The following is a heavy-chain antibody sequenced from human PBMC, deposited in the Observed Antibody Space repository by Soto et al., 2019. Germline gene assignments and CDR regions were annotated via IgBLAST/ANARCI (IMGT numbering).Heavy chain of an antibody. Sequence: SETLSLTCTVSGGSISSSSYYWGWIRQPPGKGLEWIGSIYYSGSTYYNPSLKSRVTIPVDTSKNSLSLQMNSLRAEDTAVYFCARDNRGTFDYWGQGALVTVSS. J-gene: IGHJ4*02. V-gene: IGHV4-39*07. CDR2: IYYSGST. D-gene: IGHD7-27*01. CDR3: ARDNRGTFDY. CDR1: GGSISSSSYY.